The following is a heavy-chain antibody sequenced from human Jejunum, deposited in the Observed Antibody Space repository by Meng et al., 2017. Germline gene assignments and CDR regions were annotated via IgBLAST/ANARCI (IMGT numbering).Heavy chain of an antibody. J-gene: IGHJ4*02. CDR3: AREGNYYGSGSSPLDS. Sequence: QVPLVQSGAEVKKPGASVTLSCKPSGYTFTGYYVHWVRQPPGQGLEWMGRINPNSGGTNFAQKFQGRITMARDTSISTAYMGLTTLRSDDTAVYYCAREGNYYGSGSSPLDSWGQGALVTVAS. CDR1: GYTFTGYY. CDR2: INPNSGGT. D-gene: IGHD3-10*01. V-gene: IGHV1-2*06.